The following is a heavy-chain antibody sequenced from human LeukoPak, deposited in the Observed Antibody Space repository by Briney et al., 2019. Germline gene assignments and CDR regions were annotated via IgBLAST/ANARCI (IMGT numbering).Heavy chain of an antibody. CDR2: ISSSSSYI. CDR1: GFTFSSYS. Sequence: GGSLRLSCAASGFTFSSYSMNWVRQAPGKGLERVSSISSSSSYIYYADSVKGRFTISRDNAKNSLYLQMNSLRAEDTAVYYCARNYYGSGSYYNPCGYRGQGTLVTVSS. V-gene: IGHV3-21*01. D-gene: IGHD3-10*01. CDR3: ARNYYGSGSYYNPCGY. J-gene: IGHJ4*02.